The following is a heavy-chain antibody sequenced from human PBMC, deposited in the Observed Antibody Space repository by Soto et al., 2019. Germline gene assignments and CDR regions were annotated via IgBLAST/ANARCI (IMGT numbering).Heavy chain of an antibody. CDR2: ISWDGGST. D-gene: IGHD3-16*02. V-gene: IGHV3-43D*04. CDR1: GFTFDDYA. CDR3: AKDISGGVIVPYYYGMDV. Sequence: GGSLRLSCAASGFTFDDYAMHWVRQAPGKGLEWVSLISWDGGSTYYADSVKGRFTISRDNSKNSLYLQMNSLRAEDTALYYCAKDISGGVIVPYYYGMDVWGQGTTVTVPS. J-gene: IGHJ6*02.